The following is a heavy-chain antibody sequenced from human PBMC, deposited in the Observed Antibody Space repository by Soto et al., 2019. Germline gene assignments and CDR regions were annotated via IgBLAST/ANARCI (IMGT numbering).Heavy chain of an antibody. CDR2: INPNSGGT. Sequence: ASVKVSCKASGYTFTGYYMHWVRQAPGQGLEWMGWINPNSGGTNYAQKFQGWVTMTRDTSISTAYMELSRLRSDDTAVYYCAREAAPYTMVRGVIEYNWFDPWGQGTLVTVSS. CDR3: AREAAPYTMVRGVIEYNWFDP. D-gene: IGHD3-10*01. V-gene: IGHV1-2*04. J-gene: IGHJ5*02. CDR1: GYTFTGYY.